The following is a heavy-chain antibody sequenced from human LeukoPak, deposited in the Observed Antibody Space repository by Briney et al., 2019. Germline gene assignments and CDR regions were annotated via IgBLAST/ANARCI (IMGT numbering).Heavy chain of an antibody. CDR3: AKDIAVAGYFDY. Sequence: PGGSLRLSCAASVFTFSTYNMNWVRQAPGKGLEWVSSITSSSRYTFYADSVKGRFTISRDNAKNSLYLQMNSLRAEDTAVYYCAKDIAVAGYFDYWGQGTLVTVSS. CDR2: ITSSSRYT. J-gene: IGHJ4*02. D-gene: IGHD6-19*01. V-gene: IGHV3-21*04. CDR1: VFTFSTYN.